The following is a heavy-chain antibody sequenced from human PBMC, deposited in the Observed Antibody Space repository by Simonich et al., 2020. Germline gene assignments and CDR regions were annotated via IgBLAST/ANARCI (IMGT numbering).Heavy chain of an antibody. Sequence: EVQLVESGGGLVQPGGSLRLSCAASGFTFSSYWMSWVRQARGKGLEWVANIKREGRKKYYVDSLKGRFTISRDNAKNSLYLQMNSLRAEDTAVYYCACLGTGDAFDIWGQGTMVTVSS. D-gene: IGHD3-9*01. CDR3: ACLGTGDAFDI. J-gene: IGHJ3*02. CDR1: GFTFSSYW. CDR2: IKREGRKK. V-gene: IGHV3-7*01.